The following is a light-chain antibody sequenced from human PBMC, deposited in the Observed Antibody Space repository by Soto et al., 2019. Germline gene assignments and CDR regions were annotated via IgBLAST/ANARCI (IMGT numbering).Light chain of an antibody. CDR2: GVS. Sequence: EIVLTQSPGTLSLSPGERATLSCRPIQRVGSTFLAWYQQKPGQAPRLLIYGVSTRATGIPDRFSGSWSGTDFTLSISRLEPEDFAVYYCGQFVSSPPRTFGQGTKVEIK. CDR3: GQFVSSPPRT. V-gene: IGKV3-20*01. J-gene: IGKJ1*01. CDR1: QRVGSTF.